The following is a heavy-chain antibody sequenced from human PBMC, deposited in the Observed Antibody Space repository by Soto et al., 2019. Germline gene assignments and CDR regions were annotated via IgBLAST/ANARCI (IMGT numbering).Heavy chain of an antibody. CDR2: IYYRGST. D-gene: IGHD3-9*01. CDR1: GGSISSGDYY. V-gene: IGHV4-30-4*01. J-gene: IGHJ6*02. CDR3: ARVYDIVTGPLRGMDV. Sequence: QVQLQESGPGLVKPSQTLSLTCTVSGGSISSGDYYWSWIRKPPGKGLEWIGYIYYRGSTYYNPSLKSRVTISVDTPKTQVSLQLSSVTAADTAVYYCARVYDIVTGPLRGMDVWGQGTTVTVSS.